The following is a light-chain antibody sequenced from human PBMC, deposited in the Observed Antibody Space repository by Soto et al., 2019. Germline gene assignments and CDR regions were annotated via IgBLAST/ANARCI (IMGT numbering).Light chain of an antibody. J-gene: IGKJ1*01. CDR2: NAS. Sequence: IVLTQSPGTLSLSPGERATLSCRASQSVSSSYLAWYQQKPGQAPRLLIYNASSRATGIPDRFSGSGSGTDFTLTISRLEPEDFAVYYCQQYGNSRGTFGQGTKVEIK. CDR3: QQYGNSRGT. CDR1: QSVSSSY. V-gene: IGKV3-20*01.